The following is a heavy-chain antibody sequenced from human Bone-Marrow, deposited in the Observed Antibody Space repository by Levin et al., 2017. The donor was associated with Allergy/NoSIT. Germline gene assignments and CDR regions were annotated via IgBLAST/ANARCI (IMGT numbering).Heavy chain of an antibody. J-gene: IGHJ4*02. CDR1: GFTFSSYD. Sequence: GGSLRLSCAASGFTFSSYDIHWVRQAPGKGLEWVALTSFDGSHEYYADSVKGRFKISRDNSKNTVYLQMSGVRSEDTAVYYCAKEGPGGTGITGEFDHWGQGTLVSVSS. CDR2: TSFDGSHE. CDR3: AKEGPGGTGITGEFDH. V-gene: IGHV3-30*18. D-gene: IGHD1-7*01.